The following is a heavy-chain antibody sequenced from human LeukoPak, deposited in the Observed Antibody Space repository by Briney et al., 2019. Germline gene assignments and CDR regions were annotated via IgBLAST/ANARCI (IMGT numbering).Heavy chain of an antibody. CDR3: AKGSYYDSSGWFYFDY. D-gene: IGHD3-22*01. CDR1: GFTFSSYA. V-gene: IGHV3-30-3*01. CDR2: ISYDESNK. J-gene: IGHJ4*02. Sequence: GRSLRLSCAASGFTFSSYAMHWVRQAPGKGLEWVAVISYDESNKYYADSVKGRFTISRDNSKNTLYLQMNSLRAEDTAVYYCAKGSYYDSSGWFYFDYWGQGTLVTVSS.